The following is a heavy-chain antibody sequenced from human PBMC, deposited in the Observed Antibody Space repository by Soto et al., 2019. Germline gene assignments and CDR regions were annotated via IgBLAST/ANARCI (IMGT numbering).Heavy chain of an antibody. Sequence: HPGGSLRLSCAASGFTVSSNYMSWVRQAPGKGLEWVSFIYSGGSTYYADSVKGRFTISRDNSKNTLYLQMNSLRAEDTAVYYCWVYNGIHRYGMDVWGQGTTVTVSS. J-gene: IGHJ6*02. V-gene: IGHV3-53*01. CDR2: IYSGGST. CDR1: GFTVSSNY. D-gene: IGHD2-8*01. CDR3: WVYNGIHRYGMDV.